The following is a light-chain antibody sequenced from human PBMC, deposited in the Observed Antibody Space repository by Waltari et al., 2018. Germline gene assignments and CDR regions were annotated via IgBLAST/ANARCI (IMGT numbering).Light chain of an antibody. CDR3: SSFTTIGTLVV. CDR2: EVT. CDR1: SSYVGGYNH. Sequence: QSALTQPASVSGSPGQSITISCTGTSSYVGGYNHVSWYQQQPGKAPKLLISEVTNRPSGVSNRFSGSKSGNTASLTISGLQAEDEAEYYCSSFTTIGTLVVFGGGTKLTVL. V-gene: IGLV2-14*01. J-gene: IGLJ2*01.